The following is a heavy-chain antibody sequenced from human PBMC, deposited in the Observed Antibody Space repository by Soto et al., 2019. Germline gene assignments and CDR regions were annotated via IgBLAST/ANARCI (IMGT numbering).Heavy chain of an antibody. Sequence: GGSLRLSCVASGFTFSSYAMSWVRQAPGKGLEWVSAISGSGGSTYYADSVKGRFTISRDNSKNTLYLQMNSLRAEDTAVYYCAKDDYYASSGYYTNYWGQGTQATVSS. CDR2: ISGSGGST. CDR1: GFTFSSYA. V-gene: IGHV3-23*01. CDR3: AKDDYYASSGYYTNY. J-gene: IGHJ4*02. D-gene: IGHD3-22*01.